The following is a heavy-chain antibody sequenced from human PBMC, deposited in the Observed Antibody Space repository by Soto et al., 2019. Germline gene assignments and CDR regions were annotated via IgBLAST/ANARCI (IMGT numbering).Heavy chain of an antibody. Sequence: QVQLVQSGAEVRQPASSVKVSCKTSGGTFSSYAISWVRQAPGQGLEWMVGIVPIVDTSTYAQKFKGRVTITADESTSTAYMELSSLRSDDTAIYYCVRVVAIPGYPDNWGQGTLVTVSS. V-gene: IGHV1-69*12. J-gene: IGHJ4*02. CDR3: VRVVAIPGYPDN. D-gene: IGHD5-12*01. CDR1: GGTFSSYA. CDR2: IVPIVDTS.